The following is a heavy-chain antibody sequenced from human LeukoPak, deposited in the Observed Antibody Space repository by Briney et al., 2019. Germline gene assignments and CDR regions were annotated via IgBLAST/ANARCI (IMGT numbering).Heavy chain of an antibody. CDR2: IIPIFGTA. V-gene: IGHV1-69*13. Sequence: GASVKVSCKASGGTFSSYAISWVRQAPGQGLEWTGGIIPIFGTANYAQKFQGRVTITADESTSTAYMELSSLSSEDTAVYYCAREMEGYSSGWYWDYWGQGTLVTVSS. CDR1: GGTFSSYA. J-gene: IGHJ4*02. CDR3: AREMEGYSSGWYWDY. D-gene: IGHD6-19*01.